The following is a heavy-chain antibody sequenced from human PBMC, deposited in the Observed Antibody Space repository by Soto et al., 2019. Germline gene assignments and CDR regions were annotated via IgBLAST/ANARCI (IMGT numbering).Heavy chain of an antibody. D-gene: IGHD5-18*01. Sequence: SETLSLTCAVYGGSFSGYYWSWIRQPPGKGLEWIGEINHSGSTNYNPSLKSRVTISVDTSMNQFSLKLSSVTAADTAVYYCARGYSYGDDAFDIWGQGTMVTVSS. CDR1: GGSFSGYY. V-gene: IGHV4-34*01. J-gene: IGHJ3*02. CDR2: INHSGST. CDR3: ARGYSYGDDAFDI.